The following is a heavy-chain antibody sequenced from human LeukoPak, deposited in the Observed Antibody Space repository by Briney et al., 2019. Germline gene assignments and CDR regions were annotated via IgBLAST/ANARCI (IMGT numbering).Heavy chain of an antibody. Sequence: GGSLRLSCTASGFTFDDYAMHWVRQAPGKGLEWVSGISWNSGSIGYADSVKGRFTISRDNAKNSLYLQMNSLRAEDTALYYCAKGYGYNRYYFDYWGQGTLVTVSS. J-gene: IGHJ4*02. CDR3: AKGYGYNRYYFDY. V-gene: IGHV3-9*01. CDR1: GFTFDDYA. D-gene: IGHD5-24*01. CDR2: ISWNSGSI.